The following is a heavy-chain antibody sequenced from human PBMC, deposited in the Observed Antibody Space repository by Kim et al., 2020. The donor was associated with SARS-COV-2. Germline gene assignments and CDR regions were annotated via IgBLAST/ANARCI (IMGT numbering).Heavy chain of an antibody. CDR3: ARGPHLWFGELFSRAEYFQH. D-gene: IGHD3-10*01. V-gene: IGHV4-34*01. Sequence: SETLSLTCAVHGGSFSGYYWSWIRQPPGKGLEWIGEINHSGSTNYNPSLKSRVTISVDTSKNQFSLKLSSVTAADTAVYYCARGPHLWFGELFSRAEYFQHWGQGTLVTVSS. J-gene: IGHJ1*01. CDR1: GGSFSGYY. CDR2: INHSGST.